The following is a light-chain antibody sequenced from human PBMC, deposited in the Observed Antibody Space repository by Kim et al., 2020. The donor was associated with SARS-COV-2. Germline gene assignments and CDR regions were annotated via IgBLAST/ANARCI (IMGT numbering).Light chain of an antibody. CDR1: QSISTN. J-gene: IGKJ2*01. Sequence: EIVMTQSPATLSVSPGERATLSCRASQSISTNLAWYQQKSGQAPRLLIYGASTRATGVPVRFSGSGSGTEFTLTIGSLQSEDVAVYYCQTYNKWPMHTFGQGTKLEIK. CDR3: QTYNKWPMHT. V-gene: IGKV3-15*01. CDR2: GAS.